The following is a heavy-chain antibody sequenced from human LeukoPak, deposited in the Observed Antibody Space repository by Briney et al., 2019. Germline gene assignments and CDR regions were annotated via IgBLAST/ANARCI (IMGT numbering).Heavy chain of an antibody. CDR1: GGSISSYY. CDR2: IYYSGST. J-gene: IGHJ3*02. D-gene: IGHD3-3*01. V-gene: IGHV4-59*01. Sequence: SETLFLTCTVSGGSISSYYWSWIRQPPGKGLEWIGYIYYSGSTNYNPSLKSRVTISVDTSKNQFSLKLSSVTAADTAVYYCARDLADFPDAFDTWGQGTKVTVSS. CDR3: ARDLADFPDAFDT.